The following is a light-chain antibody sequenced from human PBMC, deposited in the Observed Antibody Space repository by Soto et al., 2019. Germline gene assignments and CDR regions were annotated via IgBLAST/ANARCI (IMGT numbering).Light chain of an antibody. Sequence: QSALTQPASVSGSPGQSITISCTGTSSDVGGYNYVSWYQQHPGKAPKLMIYDVSNRPSGVSNRFSGSKSGNTASLTISGVQAEDEADYYCSSYTSSSTVVFGGGTTVTVL. CDR3: SSYTSSSTVV. CDR2: DVS. J-gene: IGLJ2*01. CDR1: SSDVGGYNY. V-gene: IGLV2-14*01.